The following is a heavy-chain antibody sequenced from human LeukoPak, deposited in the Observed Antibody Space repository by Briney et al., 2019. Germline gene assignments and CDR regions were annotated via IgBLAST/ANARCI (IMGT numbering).Heavy chain of an antibody. CDR2: IYTSGST. Sequence: PSETLSLTCTVSGGSISSYYWSWIRQPAGKGLEWIGRIYTSGSTNYNPSLKSRVTMSVDTSKNQFSLKLSSVTAADTAVYYCARAADLVRGPTSWFDPWGQGTLVTVSS. D-gene: IGHD3-10*01. V-gene: IGHV4-4*07. CDR3: ARAADLVRGPTSWFDP. J-gene: IGHJ5*02. CDR1: GGSISSYY.